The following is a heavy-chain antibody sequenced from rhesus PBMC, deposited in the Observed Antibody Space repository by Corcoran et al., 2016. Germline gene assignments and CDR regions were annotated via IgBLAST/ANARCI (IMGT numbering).Heavy chain of an antibody. CDR1: GVSVNGGYD. J-gene: IGHJ6*01. V-gene: IGHV4-76*01. Sequence: QVHLQESGPGLVKPSETLSLTCAVSGVSVNGGYDWSCVCPAPGKGLEWVGYIYESSGTSNYNPSLKNRVTISRDTSKNQVSLRLTSVTAADTAIYYCARFGYPGGLDFWGQGVVVTVSS. CDR3: ARFGYPGGLDF. D-gene: IGHD3-28*01. CDR2: IYESSGTS.